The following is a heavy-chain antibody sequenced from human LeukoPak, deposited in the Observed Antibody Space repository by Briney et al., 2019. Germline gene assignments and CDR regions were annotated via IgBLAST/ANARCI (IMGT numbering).Heavy chain of an antibody. J-gene: IGHJ4*02. CDR2: IIPIFGTA. D-gene: IGHD1-1*01. CDR3: ARGLQPLASVVFPSDY. CDR1: GGTFSSYA. Sequence: SVKVSCKASGGTFSSYAISWVRQAPGQGLEWMGGIIPIFGTANYAQKFQGRVTITADESTSTAYMELSSLRSEDTAVYYCARGLQPLASVVFPSDYWGQGTLVTVSS. V-gene: IGHV1-69*13.